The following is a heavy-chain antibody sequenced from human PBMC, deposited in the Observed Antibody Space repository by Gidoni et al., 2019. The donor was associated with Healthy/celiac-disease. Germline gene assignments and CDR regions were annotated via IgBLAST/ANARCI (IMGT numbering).Heavy chain of an antibody. J-gene: IGHJ6*02. V-gene: IGHV3-23*01. CDR3: AKVGDSSSWLGYYYYYGMDV. D-gene: IGHD6-13*01. Sequence: EVQLLESGGGLVQHGGSLRLSCAASGFTFRSYAMSWVRQAPGKGLEWVSAISGSGGSTYYADSVKGRFTISRDNSKNTLYLQMNSLRAEDTAVYYCAKVGDSSSWLGYYYYYGMDVWGQGTTVTVSS. CDR2: ISGSGGST. CDR1: GFTFRSYA.